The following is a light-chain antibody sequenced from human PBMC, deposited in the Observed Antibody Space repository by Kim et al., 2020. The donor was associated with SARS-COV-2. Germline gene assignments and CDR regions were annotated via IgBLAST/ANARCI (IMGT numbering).Light chain of an antibody. V-gene: IGLV6-57*03. CDR3: QSYGDTNQV. CDR2: EDD. J-gene: IGLJ2*01. Sequence: GETVTMSTHRKSGTMGITDVQWYRQRPGGAATTVIYEDDQRPSGVPDRFSGSIDSSSTSASLTVAGLKTDDEADYYCQSYGDTNQVFGGGTKVTVL. CDR1: SGTMGITD.